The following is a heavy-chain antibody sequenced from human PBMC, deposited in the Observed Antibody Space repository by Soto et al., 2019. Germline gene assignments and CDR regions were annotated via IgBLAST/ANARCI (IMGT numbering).Heavy chain of an antibody. CDR2: INSDGSVS. J-gene: IGHJ6*03. CDR3: ARGDCVGGTCYSLAGSFSYYMDV. Sequence: EVQLVESGGGLVLPGGSLRLSCEASGFTFSNYWMYWVRQAPGKGLVWVSRINSDGSVSSYADSVKGRLTISRDNVKNTLYLKMDSLRAEDTAVYYCARGDCVGGTCYSLAGSFSYYMDVWGKGTTVTVFS. CDR1: GFTFSNYW. D-gene: IGHD2-15*01. V-gene: IGHV3-74*01.